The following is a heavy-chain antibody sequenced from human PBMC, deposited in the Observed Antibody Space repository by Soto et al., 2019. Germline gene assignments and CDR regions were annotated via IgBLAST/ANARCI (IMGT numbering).Heavy chain of an antibody. J-gene: IGHJ6*02. D-gene: IGHD3-10*01. V-gene: IGHV1-2*04. Sequence: VKVSRNASWYTLPRYYMSWLREAPGLGLECMVWINPNSGGTNYAQKFQGWVTMTRDTSISTAYMELSRLRSDDTAVYYCARAGSTITMVRGVITLNYYYYGMDVWGQGTTVTVSS. CDR1: WYTLPRYY. CDR3: ARAGSTITMVRGVITLNYYYYGMDV. CDR2: INPNSGGT.